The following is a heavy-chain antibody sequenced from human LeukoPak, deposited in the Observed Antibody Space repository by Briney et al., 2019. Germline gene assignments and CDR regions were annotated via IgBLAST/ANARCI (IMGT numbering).Heavy chain of an antibody. CDR1: GGSISSGGYY. J-gene: IGHJ3*02. CDR2: IYHSGST. Sequence: SETLSLTCTVSGGSISSGGYYWSWIRQPPGKGLEWIGYIYHSGSTYYNPSLKSRVTISVDRSKNQFSLKLSSVTAADTAVYYCARWELAGPQVAFDIWGQGTMVTVSS. V-gene: IGHV4-30-2*01. D-gene: IGHD1-7*01. CDR3: ARWELAGPQVAFDI.